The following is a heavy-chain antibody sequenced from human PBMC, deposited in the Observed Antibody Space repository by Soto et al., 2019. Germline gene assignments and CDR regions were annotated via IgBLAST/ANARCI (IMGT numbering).Heavy chain of an antibody. D-gene: IGHD3-3*01. CDR3: ARGGGVGVAGSAAFDM. J-gene: IGHJ3*02. CDR2: INPATGAA. Sequence: QLHLVQSGAVVKKPGASVTVSCSASGYPVTAYYMHWVRQAPGRGLEWMGGINPATGAAKYTQTFQGRVTVTRDTSTSTFFMELSVLTSEDTAVVYGARGGGVGVAGSAAFDMWGQGTLVTVSS. CDR1: GYPVTAYY. V-gene: IGHV1-2*02.